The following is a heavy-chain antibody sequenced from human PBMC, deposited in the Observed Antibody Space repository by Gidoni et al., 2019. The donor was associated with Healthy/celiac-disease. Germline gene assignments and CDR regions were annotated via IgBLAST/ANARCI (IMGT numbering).Heavy chain of an antibody. CDR1: GFPFSSYG. CDR3: AKAGIAAAGH. J-gene: IGHJ4*02. Sequence: QVQLVESGGGVVQPGRSLRLSCPASGFPFSSYGMHWVRQAPGKGLELVAVISYDGSNKYYADSVKGRFTISRDNSKNTLYLQMNSLRAEDTAVYYCAKAGIAAAGHWGQGTLVTVSS. CDR2: ISYDGSNK. D-gene: IGHD6-13*01. V-gene: IGHV3-30*18.